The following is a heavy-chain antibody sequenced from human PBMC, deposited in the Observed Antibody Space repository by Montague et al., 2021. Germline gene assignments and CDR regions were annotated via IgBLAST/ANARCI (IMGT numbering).Heavy chain of an antibody. Sequence: SLRLSCAASGFTFSSYWMHWVRQAPGKGLVWVSTIKTDGSSTNYADSVKGRFTISRDNAKNTLYLQMNSLRVEDTAVYYRARSYDSWGQGALVTVSS. CDR3: ARSYDS. CDR1: GFTFSSYW. V-gene: IGHV3-74*01. CDR2: IKTDGSST. D-gene: IGHD3-10*01. J-gene: IGHJ4*02.